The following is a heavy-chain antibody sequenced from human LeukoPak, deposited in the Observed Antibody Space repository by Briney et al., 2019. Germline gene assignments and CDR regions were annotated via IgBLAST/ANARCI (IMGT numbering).Heavy chain of an antibody. J-gene: IGHJ4*02. D-gene: IGHD6-25*01. CDR2: IDHAGTT. CDR3: ARGTDTSIIAAGFDY. CDR1: GGSIITNDYW. V-gene: IGHV4-39*07. Sequence: PSETLSLTCVVSGGSIITNDYWWGWLRQPPGKGLEWIGTIDHAGTTFYNVSLKSRVTISVDTPKNQFSLKLSSVTAADTAVYYCARGTDTSIIAAGFDYWGQGTLVTVSS.